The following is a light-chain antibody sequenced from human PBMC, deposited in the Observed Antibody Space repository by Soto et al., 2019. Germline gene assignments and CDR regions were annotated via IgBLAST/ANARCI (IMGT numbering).Light chain of an antibody. Sequence: IQMPQAPSSLSASVGDRVTITCRASQSIANYLHWYQQTPGKAPKLLVYAASNFQSGVPSRCSGSGSGTHFTLTISSLQPEDFATYYCQQLHGYPITVGQGTRLEIK. CDR1: QSIANY. CDR2: AAS. CDR3: QQLHGYPIT. V-gene: IGKV1-39*01. J-gene: IGKJ5*01.